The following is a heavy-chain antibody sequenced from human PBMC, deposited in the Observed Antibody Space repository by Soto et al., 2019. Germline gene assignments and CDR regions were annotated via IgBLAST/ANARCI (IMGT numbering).Heavy chain of an antibody. CDR2: IGTAGDP. J-gene: IGHJ6*02. Sequence: GGSLRLSCAASGFTFSSYDMHWVRQATGKGLEWVSAIGTAGDPYYPGSVKGRFTISRENAKNSLYLQMNSLRAGDTAVYYCARGGRGFGELFHYGMDVWGQGATVTVSS. V-gene: IGHV3-13*05. CDR3: ARGGRGFGELFHYGMDV. CDR1: GFTFSSYD. D-gene: IGHD3-10*01.